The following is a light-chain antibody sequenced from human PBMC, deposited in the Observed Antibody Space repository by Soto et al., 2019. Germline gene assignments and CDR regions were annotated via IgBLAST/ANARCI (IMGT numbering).Light chain of an antibody. Sequence: DIQMTQSPSSLSASVGDRVTITCRASQSISNSLNWYQQKPGKAPKLLIYTASNLQSGVPSRLSGSRSGTDFTLIISSLQPEDFATYYCQQSYSTHMYTFGQGTKLEIK. CDR1: QSISNS. CDR3: QQSYSTHMYT. CDR2: TAS. J-gene: IGKJ2*01. V-gene: IGKV1-39*01.